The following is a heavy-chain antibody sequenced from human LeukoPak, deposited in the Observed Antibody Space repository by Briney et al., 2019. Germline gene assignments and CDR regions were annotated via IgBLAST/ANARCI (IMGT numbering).Heavy chain of an antibody. D-gene: IGHD3-22*01. V-gene: IGHV4-39*07. CDR3: ARAPHFFDTSGSRYYFDH. CDR2: IYYSGST. CDR1: GDSISSSSYY. J-gene: IGHJ4*02. Sequence: SETLALTCTVSGDSISSSSYYWGWIRQPPGQGLKWIGSIYYSGSTYYNPSLKSRVTILVDTSKNQFSLKLSSVTAADTAVYYCARAPHFFDTSGSRYYFDHWGQGALVTVSS.